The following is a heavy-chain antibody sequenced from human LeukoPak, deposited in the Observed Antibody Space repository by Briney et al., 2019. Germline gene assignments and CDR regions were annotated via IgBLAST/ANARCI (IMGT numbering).Heavy chain of an antibody. V-gene: IGHV3-21*01. CDR3: ARAGVATTGDWYFDL. Sequence: PGGSLRLSCAASGFTFSNYGMNWVRQAPGKGLEWVSSISSSSSYIYYADSVKGRFTISRDNANNSLYLQMNSLRADDTAVYYCARAGVATTGDWYFDLWGRGTLVTVSS. J-gene: IGHJ2*01. D-gene: IGHD5-12*01. CDR1: GFTFSNYG. CDR2: ISSSSSYI.